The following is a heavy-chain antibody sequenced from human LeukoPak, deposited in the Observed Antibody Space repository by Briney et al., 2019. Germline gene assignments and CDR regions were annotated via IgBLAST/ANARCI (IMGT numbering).Heavy chain of an antibody. CDR2: IIPIFGTA. D-gene: IGHD6-6*01. CDR1: GYTFSSYA. J-gene: IGHJ6*03. Sequence: SVKVSCKASGYTFSSYAISWVRQAPGQGLGWMGGIIPIFGTANYAQKFQGRVTITADKSTSTAYMELSSLRSEDTAVYYCARSSSFFYYMDVWGKGTTVTVSS. V-gene: IGHV1-69*06. CDR3: ARSSSFFYYMDV.